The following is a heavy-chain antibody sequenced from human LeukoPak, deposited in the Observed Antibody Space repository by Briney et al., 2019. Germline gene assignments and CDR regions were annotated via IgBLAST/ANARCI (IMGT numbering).Heavy chain of an antibody. Sequence: SVKVSCKASGGTFSSYAINWVRQAPGQGLEWMGGIIPIFGTANYAQKFQGRVTITTDESTSTAYMELSSLRSEDTAVYYCARSPNSGYSSSWYLENFDYWGQGTLVTVSS. CDR3: ARSPNSGYSSSWYLENFDY. V-gene: IGHV1-69*05. CDR1: GGTFSSYA. D-gene: IGHD6-13*01. J-gene: IGHJ4*02. CDR2: IIPIFGTA.